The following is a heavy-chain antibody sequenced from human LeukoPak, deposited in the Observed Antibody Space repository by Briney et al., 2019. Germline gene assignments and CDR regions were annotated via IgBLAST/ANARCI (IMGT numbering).Heavy chain of an antibody. V-gene: IGHV3-23*01. CDR1: GFTFSSYA. CDR3: AKEDGSSWYSRSSYYFDY. J-gene: IGHJ4*02. D-gene: IGHD6-13*01. Sequence: PGGSLRLSCAASGFTFSSYAMSWVRQAPGKGLEWVSAISGSGGSTYYADSVKGRFTISRDNSKNTLHLQMNSLRAEDTAVYYCAKEDGSSWYSRSSYYFDYWGQGTLVTVSS. CDR2: ISGSGGST.